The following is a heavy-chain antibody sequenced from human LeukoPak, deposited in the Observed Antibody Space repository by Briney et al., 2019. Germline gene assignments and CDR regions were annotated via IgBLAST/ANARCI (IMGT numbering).Heavy chain of an antibody. CDR3: AKGGLLVAYFDY. CDR2: ISGNGGTI. D-gene: IGHD5-12*01. V-gene: IGHV3-23*01. CDR1: GFTFTTYW. Sequence: GGSLRLSCAASGFTFTTYWLSWVRQAPGKGLEWISYISGNGGTIYYADSVKGRFTISRDNSKNTLYLQMNSLRAEDTAVYYCAKGGLLVAYFDYWGQGTLVTVSS. J-gene: IGHJ4*02.